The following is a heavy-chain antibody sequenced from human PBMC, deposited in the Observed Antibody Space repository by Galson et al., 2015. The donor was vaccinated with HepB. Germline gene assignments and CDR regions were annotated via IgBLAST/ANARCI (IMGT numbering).Heavy chain of an antibody. J-gene: IGHJ2*01. Sequence: SLRLSCAASGFTFSSYWMSWVRQAPGKGLEWVANIKQDGSEKYYVDSVKGRFTISRDNAKNSLYLQMNGLRAEDTAVYYCSRDQYPGFRPLWYFDLWGRGTLVTVSS. CDR2: IKQDGSEK. CDR3: SRDQYPGFRPLWYFDL. D-gene: IGHD2-2*02. CDR1: GFTFSSYW. V-gene: IGHV3-7*01.